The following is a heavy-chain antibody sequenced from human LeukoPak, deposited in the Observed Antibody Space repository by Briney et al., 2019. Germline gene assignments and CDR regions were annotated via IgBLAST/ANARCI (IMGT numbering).Heavy chain of an antibody. CDR1: GFTFSNAW. D-gene: IGHD4-17*01. V-gene: IGHV3-15*01. Sequence: GGSLRLSCAASGFTFSNAWMSWVRQAPGKGLEWVGRIKSKTDGGTTDYAAPVKGRFTISRDGSKNTLYLQMNSLKTEDTAVYYCTTEATVTTSPPFQHWGQGTLVTVSS. J-gene: IGHJ1*01. CDR3: TTEATVTTSPPFQH. CDR2: IKSKTDGGTT.